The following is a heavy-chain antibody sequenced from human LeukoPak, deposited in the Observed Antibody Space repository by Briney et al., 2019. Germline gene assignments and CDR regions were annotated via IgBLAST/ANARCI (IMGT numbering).Heavy chain of an antibody. Sequence: SQTLSLTCTVSGGSISSGSYYWSWIRQPAGKGLEWIGRIYTSGSTNYNPSLKSRVTISVDTSKNQFSLKLNSVTAADTAVYYCARGVEGSGTYYYYSFYMDVWGKGSTVTVSS. CDR2: IYTSGST. CDR1: GGSISSGSYY. D-gene: IGHD3-10*01. J-gene: IGHJ6*03. CDR3: ARGVEGSGTYYYYSFYMDV. V-gene: IGHV4-61*02.